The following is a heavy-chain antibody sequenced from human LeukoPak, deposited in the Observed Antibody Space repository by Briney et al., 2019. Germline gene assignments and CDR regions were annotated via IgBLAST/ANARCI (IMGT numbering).Heavy chain of an antibody. Sequence: SETLSLTCTVSGGSISSSRYYWGWIRQPPGKGLEWIGYIYYSGSTNYNPSLKSRVTISVDTSKNQFSLKLSSVTAADTAVYYCARDWDSSGWYSGRNYTDVWGKGTTVTVSS. J-gene: IGHJ6*03. CDR1: GGSISSSRYY. CDR2: IYYSGST. D-gene: IGHD6-19*01. V-gene: IGHV4-61*01. CDR3: ARDWDSSGWYSGRNYTDV.